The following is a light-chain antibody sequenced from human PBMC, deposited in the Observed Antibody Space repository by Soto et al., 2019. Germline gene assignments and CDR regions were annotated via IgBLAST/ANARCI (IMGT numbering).Light chain of an antibody. J-gene: IGKJ1*01. V-gene: IGKV3-20*01. CDR3: QQYGSSPVT. CDR2: GAS. Sequence: EIVLTQSPGTLSLSPGERATLSCRASQSVSSSYLAWYQQKPGQAPRLLIYGASSMATVIPDRFSGSGSGTDFTFTISRLEPEDFAVYYCQQYGSSPVTFGQGTKVEIK. CDR1: QSVSSSY.